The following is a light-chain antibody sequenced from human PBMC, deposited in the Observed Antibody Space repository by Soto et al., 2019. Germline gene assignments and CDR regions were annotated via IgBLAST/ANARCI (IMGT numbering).Light chain of an antibody. CDR3: QQYNSDST. CDR1: QSIGSW. Sequence: DIQMTQSPSTLSASVGDRVTITCRASQSIGSWLAWYQQKPGKAPKLLIYKASSLETGVPPRFSGSGSGTEFSLTISSPQPEDFATYYCQQYNSDSTFGQGTKVDIK. V-gene: IGKV1-5*03. J-gene: IGKJ1*01. CDR2: KAS.